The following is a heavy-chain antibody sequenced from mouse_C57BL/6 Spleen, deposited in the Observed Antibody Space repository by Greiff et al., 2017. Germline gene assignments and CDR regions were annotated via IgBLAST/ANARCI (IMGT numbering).Heavy chain of an antibody. CDR3: ARSGDSNYFDY. Sequence: VKLQQSGAELARPGASVKLSCKASGYTFTSYGISWVKQRTGQGLEWIGEIYPRSGNTYYNEKFKGKATLTADKSPSTAYMGLRSLTSEDSAVYFCARSGDSNYFDYWGQGTTLTVSS. J-gene: IGHJ2*01. CDR2: IYPRSGNT. D-gene: IGHD2-5*01. V-gene: IGHV1-81*01. CDR1: GYTFTSYG.